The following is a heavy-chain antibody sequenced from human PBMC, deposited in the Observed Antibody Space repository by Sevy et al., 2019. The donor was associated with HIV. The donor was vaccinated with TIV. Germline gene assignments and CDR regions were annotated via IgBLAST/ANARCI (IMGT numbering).Heavy chain of an antibody. J-gene: IGHJ4*02. Sequence: SETLSLTCTVSGGAITSLYWNWIGQPPGKGLEWIANIYYNGHINYNPSLKSRVPLSLDTSKNQFSMRLSSVTAADTAMYYCAGENAWGRGYSWGQGTLVTVSS. CDR3: AGENAWGRGYS. D-gene: IGHD1-26*01. CDR1: GGAITSLY. V-gene: IGHV4-59*08. CDR2: IYYNGHI.